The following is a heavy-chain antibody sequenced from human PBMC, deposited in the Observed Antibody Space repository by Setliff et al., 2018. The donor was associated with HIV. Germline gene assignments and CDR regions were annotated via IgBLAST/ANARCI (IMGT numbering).Heavy chain of an antibody. D-gene: IGHD6-19*01. CDR2: ISAYNGNT. J-gene: IGHJ4*02. Sequence: ASVKVSCKASGYTFSSYGITWVRQAPGQGLEWMGWISAYNGNTNYAQKLQGRVTMTTDTSTSTVYMEMRSLRSDDTAVYYCARQYSSGSRLDYWGQGTLVTVSS. V-gene: IGHV1-18*01. CDR1: GYTFSSYG. CDR3: ARQYSSGSRLDY.